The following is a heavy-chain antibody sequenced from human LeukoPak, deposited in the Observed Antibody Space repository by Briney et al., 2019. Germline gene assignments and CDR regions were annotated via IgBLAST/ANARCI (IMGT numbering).Heavy chain of an antibody. CDR3: ARDKYSSSSHDAFDI. J-gene: IGHJ3*02. Sequence: PGGSLRLSCEASGFTFSGYWMTWVRQAPGKGLEWVANIQQDGSDKNYLDSVKGRFSISRDNIKKSMYLQMNSLRAEDTAVYYCARDKYSSSSHDAFDIWGQGTMVTVSS. CDR2: IQQDGSDK. V-gene: IGHV3-7*01. CDR1: GFTFSGYW. D-gene: IGHD6-6*01.